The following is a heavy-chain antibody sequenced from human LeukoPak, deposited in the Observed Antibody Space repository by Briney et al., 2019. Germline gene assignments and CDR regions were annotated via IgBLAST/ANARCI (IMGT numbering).Heavy chain of an antibody. CDR1: GYIFTNYY. Sequence: ASVKVSCKASGYIFTNYYMHWVRQAPGKGLEWMGGFDPEDGETIYAQKFQGRVTMTEDTSTDTAYMELSSLRSEDTAVYYCAAHPMTTLYYFDYWGQGTLVTVSS. CDR3: AAHPMTTLYYFDY. D-gene: IGHD4-17*01. V-gene: IGHV1-24*01. J-gene: IGHJ4*02. CDR2: FDPEDGET.